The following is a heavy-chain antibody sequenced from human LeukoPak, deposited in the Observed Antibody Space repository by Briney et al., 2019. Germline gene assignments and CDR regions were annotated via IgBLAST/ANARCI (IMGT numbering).Heavy chain of an antibody. Sequence: SQTLSLTCAISGDSVSSNSAAWNWIRQSQSRGLEWLGRTYYRSKWYTDYAVSVKSRITINPDTSKNQFSLQLNSVTPEDTAVYYCASRKRIAAAGTVFDYWGQGTPVTVSS. CDR3: ASRKRIAAAGTVFDY. J-gene: IGHJ4*02. CDR1: GDSVSSNSAA. D-gene: IGHD6-13*01. V-gene: IGHV6-1*01. CDR2: TYYRSKWYT.